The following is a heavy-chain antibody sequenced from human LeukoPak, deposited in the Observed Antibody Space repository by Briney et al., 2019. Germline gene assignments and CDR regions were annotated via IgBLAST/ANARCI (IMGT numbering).Heavy chain of an antibody. J-gene: IGHJ4*02. CDR1: GGSISSGDYS. V-gene: IGHV4-31*03. Sequence: SETLSLTCTVSGGSISSGDYSWNWVRQYPGKGLEWIGHIYFSGSTSYNPSLKSRVTISLDTSKNQFSLKLRSVTAADTAVYYCTRAETYWGQGTLVTVSS. CDR2: IYFSGST. CDR3: TRAETY.